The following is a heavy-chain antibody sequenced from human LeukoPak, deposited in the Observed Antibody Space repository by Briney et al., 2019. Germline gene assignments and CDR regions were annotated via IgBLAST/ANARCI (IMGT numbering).Heavy chain of an antibody. CDR2: ISYDGSNK. CDR1: GFTFSSYA. D-gene: IGHD3-10*01. J-gene: IGHJ4*02. Sequence: GRSLRLSCAASGFTFSSYAMHWVRQAPGKGLEWVAVISYDGSNKYYADSVKGRFTISRDNSKNTLYLQMNSLRGEDTAVYYCAKGRLWIGELLDFDYWGQGTLVTVSS. V-gene: IGHV3-30-3*01. CDR3: AKGRLWIGELLDFDY.